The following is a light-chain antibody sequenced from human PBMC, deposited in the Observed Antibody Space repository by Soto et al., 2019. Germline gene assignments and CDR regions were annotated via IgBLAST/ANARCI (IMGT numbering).Light chain of an antibody. CDR1: QSVSSN. Sequence: EIVMTQSPVTLSVSPGERATLSCRASQSVSSNLAWYQQKPGQAPRLLIYGALTRAAGIPARFSGSGSGTEFTLTISSLQSEDFAVYFCQQYNNWPPRWTFGQGTKVEIK. V-gene: IGKV3-15*01. CDR3: QQYNNWPPRWT. J-gene: IGKJ1*01. CDR2: GAL.